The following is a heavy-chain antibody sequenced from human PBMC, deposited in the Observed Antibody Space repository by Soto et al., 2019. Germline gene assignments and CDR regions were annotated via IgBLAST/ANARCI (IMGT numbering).Heavy chain of an antibody. V-gene: IGHV3-23*01. Sequence: VGSLRLSCAASGFTFSSYAMSWVRQAPGKGLEWVSAISGSGGSTYYADSVKGRFTISRDNSKNTLYLQMNSLRAEDTAVYYCAKNFITTLTTPLSFDYWGQGTLVTVSS. CDR3: AKNFITTLTTPLSFDY. J-gene: IGHJ4*02. D-gene: IGHD4-17*01. CDR1: GFTFSSYA. CDR2: ISGSGGST.